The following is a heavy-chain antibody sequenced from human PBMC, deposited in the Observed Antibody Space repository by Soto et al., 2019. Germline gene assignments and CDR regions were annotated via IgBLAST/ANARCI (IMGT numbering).Heavy chain of an antibody. CDR1: GYTFTSYD. V-gene: IGHV1-8*01. J-gene: IGHJ6*02. Sequence: QVQLVQSGAEVKKPGASVKVSCKASGYTFTSYDINWVRQATGQGLEWMGWMNPNSGNTGYAQKFXGXVXWTRNTSISTAYMELSSLRSEDTAVYYCARWPDGYYYYGMDVWGQGTTVTVSS. CDR2: MNPNSGNT. CDR3: ARWPDGYYYYGMDV.